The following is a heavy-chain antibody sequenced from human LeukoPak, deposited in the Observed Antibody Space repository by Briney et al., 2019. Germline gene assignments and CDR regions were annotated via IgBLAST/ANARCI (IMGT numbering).Heavy chain of an antibody. D-gene: IGHD3-22*01. CDR3: ARDRNYYDSSGYYYVGYYYYYMDV. CDR2: ISSSSSTI. CDR1: GFTFSSYS. V-gene: IGHV3-48*01. J-gene: IGHJ6*03. Sequence: GGSLRLSCAASGFTFSSYSMNWVRQAPGKGLERVSYISSSSSTIYYADSVKGRFTISRDNAKNSLYLQMNSLRAEDTAVYYCARDRNYYDSSGYYYVGYYYYYMDVWGKGTTVTVSS.